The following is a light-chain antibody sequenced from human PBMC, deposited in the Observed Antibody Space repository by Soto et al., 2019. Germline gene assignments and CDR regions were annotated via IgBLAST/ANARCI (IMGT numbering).Light chain of an antibody. CDR3: QQYYSTPPT. V-gene: IGKV4-1*01. Sequence: DIVMTQSPDSLAVSLGERATINCKSSQSVLYSSNNKNYLAWYKQKPGQPPKLLIYWASTRESGVPDRFSGSGYWPDFTLTISSLQAEDVAVYYCQQYYSTPPTFGEVTKVEIK. J-gene: IGKJ1*01. CDR1: QSVLYSSNNKNY. CDR2: WAS.